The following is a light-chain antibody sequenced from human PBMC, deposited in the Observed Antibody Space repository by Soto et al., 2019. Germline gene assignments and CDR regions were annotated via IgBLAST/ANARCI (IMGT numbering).Light chain of an antibody. Sequence: EIVLTQSPATVSLSPGERVTLSCRASQNVNLYLAWYQQKPGQAPRLLIYDASNRATGIPARFSGSVSGTDFTLTISSLEPEDFAVYYCQQRSNWPPITFGQGTRLEIK. V-gene: IGKV3-11*01. J-gene: IGKJ5*01. CDR1: QNVNLY. CDR3: QQRSNWPPIT. CDR2: DAS.